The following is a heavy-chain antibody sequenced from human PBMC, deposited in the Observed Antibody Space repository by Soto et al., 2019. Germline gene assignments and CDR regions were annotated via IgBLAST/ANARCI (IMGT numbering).Heavy chain of an antibody. CDR3: ARSIAAAVDFDY. CDR1: GYTFTSYG. V-gene: IGHV1-18*01. CDR2: IGAYNGNT. J-gene: IGHJ4*02. D-gene: IGHD6-13*01. Sequence: QVQLVQPGAEVKKPGPSVKVSCKASGYTFTSYGISWVRQAPGQGLEWMGWIGAYNGNTNYAQKLQGRVTMTTDTATSTAYMELRSLRSDDTAVYYCARSIAAAVDFDYWGQGTLVTVSS.